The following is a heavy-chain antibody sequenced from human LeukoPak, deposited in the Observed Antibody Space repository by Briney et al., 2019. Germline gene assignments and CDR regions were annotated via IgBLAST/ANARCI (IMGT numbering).Heavy chain of an antibody. Sequence: ASVKVSCKASGYTFTDYFMNWVRQAPGQGLEWMGWINPKSGGTVYAQKFQGRVTMTRDTSSSTAYMELSRPRFDDTVVYYCARGPRITIFGVVMANDAFDIRGQGTMVTVSS. CDR2: INPKSGGT. CDR3: ARGPRITIFGVVMANDAFDI. V-gene: IGHV1-2*02. J-gene: IGHJ3*02. D-gene: IGHD3-3*01. CDR1: GYTFTDYF.